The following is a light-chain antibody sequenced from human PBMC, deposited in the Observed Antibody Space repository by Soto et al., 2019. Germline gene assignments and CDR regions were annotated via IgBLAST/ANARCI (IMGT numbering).Light chain of an antibody. CDR1: QSISSW. CDR3: QQYNSYSVT. J-gene: IGKJ1*01. Sequence: DIQMTQSHTKLSASVGDRATTTCRASQSISSWLAWYQQKPGKAPKLLIYDASSLESGVPSRFSGSGSGTEFTLTISSLQPDDFATYYCQQYNSYSVTFGQGTKVDIK. CDR2: DAS. V-gene: IGKV1-5*01.